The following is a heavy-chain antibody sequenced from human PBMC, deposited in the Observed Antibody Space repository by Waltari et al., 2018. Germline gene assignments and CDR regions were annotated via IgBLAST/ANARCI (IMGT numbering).Heavy chain of an antibody. CDR2: IRYDGSNK. V-gene: IGHV3-30*02. CDR3: AKGIGTGIAGGDFDY. Sequence: QVQLVESGGGVVHPGGSLSLSVAAPGSTLGTLGLPWSAQAPGKGLEWVAFIRYDGSNKYYADSVKGRFTISRDNSKNTLYLQMNSLRAEDTAVYYCAKGIGTGIAGGDFDYWGQGTLVTVSS. J-gene: IGHJ4*02. CDR1: GSTLGTLG. D-gene: IGHD6-13*01.